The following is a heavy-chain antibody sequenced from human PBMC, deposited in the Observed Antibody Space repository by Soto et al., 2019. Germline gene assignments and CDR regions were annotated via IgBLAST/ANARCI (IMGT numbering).Heavy chain of an antibody. CDR1: GGSISISGYY. D-gene: IGHD2-15*01. CDR2: IYYSGST. J-gene: IGHJ3*02. Sequence: SETLSLTCTVSGGSISISGYYWVLIRQPPGKGLEWIASIYYSGSTYYNPSLKSRVTIYGDTSKNQFSLKLSSVTAADTAVYYCARDLGYCSGGNCYSLNAFDIWGQGTMVTVSS. V-gene: IGHV4-39*01. CDR3: ARDLGYCSGGNCYSLNAFDI.